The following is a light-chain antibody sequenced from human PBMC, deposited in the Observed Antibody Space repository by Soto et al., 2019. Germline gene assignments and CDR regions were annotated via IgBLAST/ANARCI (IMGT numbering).Light chain of an antibody. CDR2: EVS. J-gene: IGLJ2*01. CDR1: SSDVGGYNY. CDR3: SSFVGSPVV. V-gene: IGLV2-14*01. Sequence: QSALTQPASVSGSPGQSITISCTGTSSDVGGYNYVSWYQQHPGKAPKLMIFEVSNRPSGVSHRFSGSKSSNTASLTISGLLAEDEADYYCSSFVGSPVVFGGGTKVTVL.